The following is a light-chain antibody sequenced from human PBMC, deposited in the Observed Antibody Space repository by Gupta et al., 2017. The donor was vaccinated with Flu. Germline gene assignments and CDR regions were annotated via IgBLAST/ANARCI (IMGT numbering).Light chain of an antibody. CDR1: QSVLYSANNKNY. CDR3: REEDATPPT. V-gene: IGKV4-1*01. J-gene: IGKJ4*02. Sequence: IVMTQSPDSLAVSLGERATINCKSSQSVLYSANNKNYLAWYQQKPGQPPKLLIYWASTREAAIPDRSSPRGSRTDFTLTMMSLLAENMTVYITREEDATPPTF. CDR2: WAS.